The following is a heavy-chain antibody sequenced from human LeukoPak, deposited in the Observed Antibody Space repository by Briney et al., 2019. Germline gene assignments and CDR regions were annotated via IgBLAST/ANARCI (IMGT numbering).Heavy chain of an antibody. J-gene: IGHJ3*02. CDR2: INHSGST. Sequence: SETLSLTCVVYGGSFSGYFWSWIRQPPGKGLEWIGEINHSGSTNYNPSLKSRVTISVDTSKNQFSLKLSSVTAADTAVYYCAGGPFRPDISFGWLLYNAFDIWGQGTMVTVSS. D-gene: IGHD3-9*01. V-gene: IGHV4-34*01. CDR1: GGSFSGYF. CDR3: AGGPFRPDISFGWLLYNAFDI.